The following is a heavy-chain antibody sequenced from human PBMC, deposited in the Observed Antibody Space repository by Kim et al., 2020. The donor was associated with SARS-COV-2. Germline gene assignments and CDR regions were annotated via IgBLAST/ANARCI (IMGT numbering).Heavy chain of an antibody. Sequence: SVKVSCKASGGTFSSYAISWVRQAPGQGLEWMGGIIPIFGTANYAQKFQGRVTITADESTSTAYMELSSLRSEDTAVYYCASPSLAVVVAGVPSFYYYGMDVWGQGTTVTVSS. V-gene: IGHV1-69*13. CDR1: GGTFSSYA. CDR2: IIPIFGTA. J-gene: IGHJ6*02. CDR3: ASPSLAVVVAGVPSFYYYGMDV. D-gene: IGHD2-15*01.